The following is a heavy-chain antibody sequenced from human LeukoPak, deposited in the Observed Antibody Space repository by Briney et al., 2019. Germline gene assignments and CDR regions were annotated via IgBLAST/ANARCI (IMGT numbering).Heavy chain of an antibody. V-gene: IGHV1-69*06. CDR1: GGTFSSYA. CDR3: ARNRWIQLWKGDYFDY. CDR2: IIPIFGTA. Sequence: SVKVSCKASGGTFSSYAISWVRQAPGQGLEWMGGIIPIFGTANYAQKFQGRVTITADKSTSTAYMELSSLRSEDTAVYYCARNRWIQLWKGDYFDYWGQGTLVTVSS. D-gene: IGHD5-18*01. J-gene: IGHJ4*02.